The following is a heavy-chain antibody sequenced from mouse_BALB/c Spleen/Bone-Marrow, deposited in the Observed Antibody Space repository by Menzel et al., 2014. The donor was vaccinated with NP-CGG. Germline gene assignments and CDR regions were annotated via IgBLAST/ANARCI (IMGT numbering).Heavy chain of an antibody. CDR2: INSYNCDI. V-gene: IGHV1-37*01. J-gene: IGHJ3*01. CDR3: GRVSYYFAY. Sequence: VQLQDSGPEEVKPGASVKLSFKDSGYFFTAYYMNWVKESHGKSLEWTGRINSYNCDILYNQKFKDKATLSVDKSASTAHMELLSLTSEDSAVYYCGRVSYYFAYWPQGTLVTVSP. D-gene: IGHD1-1*01. CDR1: GYFFTAYY.